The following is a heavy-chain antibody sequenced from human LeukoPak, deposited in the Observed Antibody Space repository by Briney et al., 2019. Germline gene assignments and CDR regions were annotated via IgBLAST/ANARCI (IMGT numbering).Heavy chain of an antibody. CDR2: ISGSGGST. CDR1: GFTFSSYA. J-gene: IGHJ4*02. CDR3: AKDIEYSYGSRLDY. V-gene: IGHV3-23*01. Sequence: PGGSLRLSCAASGFTFSSYAMSWVRQAPAEGLEWVSAISGSGGSTYYADSVKGRFTISRDNSKNTLYLQMNSLRAEDTAVYYCAKDIEYSYGSRLDYWGQGTLVTVSS. D-gene: IGHD5-18*01.